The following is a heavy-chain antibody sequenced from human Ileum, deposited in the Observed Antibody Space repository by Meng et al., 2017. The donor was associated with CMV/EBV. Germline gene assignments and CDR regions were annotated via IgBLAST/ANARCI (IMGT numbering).Heavy chain of an antibody. Sequence: LACAASRLTVSLNYMTWVRQAPGKGLEFVSVIYSQGTTYYADSVKGRFTISRDNSENTLYLQMDSLRTEDTAVYYCARMTTLAIDNWGQGTLVTVSS. J-gene: IGHJ4*02. CDR3: ARMTTLAIDN. V-gene: IGHV3-66*02. D-gene: IGHD4-11*01. CDR1: RLTVSLNY. CDR2: IYSQGTT.